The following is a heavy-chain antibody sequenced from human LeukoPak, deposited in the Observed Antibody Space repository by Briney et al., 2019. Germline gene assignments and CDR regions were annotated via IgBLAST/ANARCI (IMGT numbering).Heavy chain of an antibody. CDR2: IYYSGST. D-gene: IGHD3-3*01. Sequence: SQTLSLTCTVSGGSIGSGDYYWSWIRQPPGKGLEWIGYIYYSGSTYYNPSLKSRVTISVDTSKNQFSLKLSSVTAADTAVYYCARGTLEWLLRYYYYGMDVWGQGTTVTVSS. V-gene: IGHV4-30-4*01. CDR1: GGSIGSGDYY. CDR3: ARGTLEWLLRYYYYGMDV. J-gene: IGHJ6*02.